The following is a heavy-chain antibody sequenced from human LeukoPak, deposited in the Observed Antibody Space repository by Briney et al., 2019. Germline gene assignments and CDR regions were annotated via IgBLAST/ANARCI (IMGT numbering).Heavy chain of an antibody. CDR2: INHSGST. Sequence: SETLSLTCAVSGGSFSGYYWSWIRQPPGKGLEWIGEINHSGSTNYNPSLKSRVTISVDTSKNQFSLKLSSVTAADTAVYYCARCIAVAGTGDYFDYWGQGTLVTVSS. D-gene: IGHD6-19*01. CDR1: GGSFSGYY. J-gene: IGHJ4*02. V-gene: IGHV4-34*01. CDR3: ARCIAVAGTGDYFDY.